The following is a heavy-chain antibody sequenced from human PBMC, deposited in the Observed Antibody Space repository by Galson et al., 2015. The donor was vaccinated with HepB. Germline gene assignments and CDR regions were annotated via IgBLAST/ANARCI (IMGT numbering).Heavy chain of an antibody. CDR3: ARVGAVAGGGGAFDI. CDR2: ISSSSSYT. Sequence: SLRLSCAASGFTFSDYYMSWIRQAPGKGLEWVSYISSSSSYTNYADSVKGRFTISRDNAKNSLYLQMNSLRAEDTAVYYCARVGAVAGGGGAFDIWGQGTMVTVSS. D-gene: IGHD6-19*01. CDR1: GFTFSDYY. V-gene: IGHV3-11*05. J-gene: IGHJ3*02.